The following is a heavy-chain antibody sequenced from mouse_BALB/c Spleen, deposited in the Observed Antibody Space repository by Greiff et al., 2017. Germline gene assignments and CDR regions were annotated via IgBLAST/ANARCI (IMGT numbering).Heavy chain of an antibody. V-gene: IGHV6-6*02. CDR1: GFTFSNYW. Sequence: EVKVEESGGGLVQPGGSMKLSCVASGFTFSNYWMNWVRQSPEKGLEWVAEIRLKSNNYATHYAESVKGRFTISRDDSKSSVYLQMNNLRAEDTGIYYCTTGFFYAMDYWGQGTSVTGSS. CDR3: TTGFFYAMDY. CDR2: IRLKSNNYAT. J-gene: IGHJ4*01.